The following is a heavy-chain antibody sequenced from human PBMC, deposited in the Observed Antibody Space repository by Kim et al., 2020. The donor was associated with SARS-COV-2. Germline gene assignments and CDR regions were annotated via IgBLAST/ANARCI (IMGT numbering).Heavy chain of an antibody. CDR2: IWYDGSNK. CDR3: ARDYDILTGYYFDY. Sequence: GGSLRLSCAASGFTFSSYGMHRVRQAPGKGLEWVAVIWYDGSNKYYADSVKGRFTISRDNSKNTLYLQMNSLRAEDTAVYYCARDYDILTGYYFDYWGQGTLVTVSS. CDR1: GFTFSSYG. J-gene: IGHJ4*02. V-gene: IGHV3-33*01. D-gene: IGHD3-9*01.